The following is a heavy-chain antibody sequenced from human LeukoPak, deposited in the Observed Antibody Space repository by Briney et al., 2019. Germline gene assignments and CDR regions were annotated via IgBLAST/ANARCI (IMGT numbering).Heavy chain of an antibody. CDR3: ARGPREWELLGYAFDI. V-gene: IGHV3-48*03. CDR2: VSSSASTI. Sequence: GGSLRLSCAASGFTFSSYEMNWVRQAPGKGLEWVSYVSSSASTIYYADSVKGRFTISRDSAKNSLYLQMSSLRAEDTAVYYCARGPREWELLGYAFDIWGQGTMVSVSS. J-gene: IGHJ3*02. D-gene: IGHD1-26*01. CDR1: GFTFSSYE.